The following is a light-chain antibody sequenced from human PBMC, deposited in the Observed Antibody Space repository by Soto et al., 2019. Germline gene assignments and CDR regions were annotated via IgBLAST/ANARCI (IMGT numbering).Light chain of an antibody. Sequence: DIQMTQSPSTLSASVGDRVTITCRASQNINSWLAWYQQKPGKAPKLLIFDASSLESGVPSRFSGSRSGTEFTLTISSLQPDDFATYYCQQYNNYWTFGQGTKVDIK. CDR1: QNINSW. CDR3: QQYNNYWT. CDR2: DAS. J-gene: IGKJ1*01. V-gene: IGKV1-5*01.